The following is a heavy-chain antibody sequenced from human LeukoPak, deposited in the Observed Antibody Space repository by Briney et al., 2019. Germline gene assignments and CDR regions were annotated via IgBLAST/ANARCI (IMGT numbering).Heavy chain of an antibody. V-gene: IGHV4-59*12. CDR1: GGSISGSY. CDR2: IHYGGNT. Sequence: SETLSLTCTVSGGSISGSYWSWIRQPSGKGLEWIGYIHYGGNTDYNPSLKGRLTISVDTSKNQFSLKLSSVTAADTAVYYCVRRGDGYPYYFDYWGQGTLVTVSS. J-gene: IGHJ4*02. CDR3: VRRGDGYPYYFDY. D-gene: IGHD5-24*01.